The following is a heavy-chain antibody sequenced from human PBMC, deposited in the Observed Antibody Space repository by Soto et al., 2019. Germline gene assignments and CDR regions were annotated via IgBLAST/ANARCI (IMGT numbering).Heavy chain of an antibody. CDR1: GFTFTSYA. CDR3: ARGFRGGDADWFDP. V-gene: IGHV3-30*04. CDR2: ISDDGTRK. J-gene: IGHJ5*02. D-gene: IGHD2-21*02. Sequence: RGSLRLSCAASGFTFTSYAMHWVRQAPGKGLEWVALISDDGTRKDYADSVKGRFTISRDNSKNTVSLQMNSLRVDDTAVYYCARGFRGGDADWFDPWGQGTLVTVSS.